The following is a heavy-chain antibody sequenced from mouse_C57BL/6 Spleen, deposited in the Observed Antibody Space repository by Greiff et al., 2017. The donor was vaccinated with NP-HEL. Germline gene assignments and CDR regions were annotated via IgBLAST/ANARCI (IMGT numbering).Heavy chain of an antibody. CDR2: IDPNSGGT. D-gene: IGHD2-4*01. CDR3: ARSNGYDYPYFDY. Sequence: VQLQQSGAELVKPGASVKLSCKASGYTFTSYWMHWVKQRPGRGLEWIGRIDPNSGGTKYNEKFKSKATLTVDKPSSTAYLQLSSLTSEDSAVYYCARSNGYDYPYFDYWGQGTTLTVSS. J-gene: IGHJ2*01. V-gene: IGHV1-72*01. CDR1: GYTFTSYW.